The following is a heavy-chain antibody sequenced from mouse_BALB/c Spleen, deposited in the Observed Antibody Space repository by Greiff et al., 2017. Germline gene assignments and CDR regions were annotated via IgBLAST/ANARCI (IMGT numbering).Heavy chain of an antibody. V-gene: IGHV1S135*01. Sequence: VQLQQSGPELVKPGASVKVSCKASGYSFTDYNMYWVKQSHGKSLEWIGAIDTSDSYTSYNQKFKGKATLTVDESSSTAYMQLSSLTSEDSAVYYCARRATYDGYSLFDYWGQGTTLTVSS. CDR1: GYSFTDYN. CDR2: IDTSDSYT. J-gene: IGHJ2*01. CDR3: ARRATYDGYSLFDY. D-gene: IGHD2-3*01.